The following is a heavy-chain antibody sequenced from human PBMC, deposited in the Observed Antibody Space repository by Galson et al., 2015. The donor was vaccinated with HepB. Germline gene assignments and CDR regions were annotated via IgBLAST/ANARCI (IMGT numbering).Heavy chain of an antibody. CDR3: ARDFSRQSIAVAGTSH. D-gene: IGHD6-19*01. Sequence: SLRLSCAASGFTFSSYGMHWVRQAPGKGLEWVAVIWYDGSNKYYADSVKGRFTISRDNSKNTLYLHMNSLRAEDTAVYYCARDFSRQSIAVAGTSHWGQGTLVTVSS. CDR1: GFTFSSYG. CDR2: IWYDGSNK. V-gene: IGHV3-33*01. J-gene: IGHJ4*02.